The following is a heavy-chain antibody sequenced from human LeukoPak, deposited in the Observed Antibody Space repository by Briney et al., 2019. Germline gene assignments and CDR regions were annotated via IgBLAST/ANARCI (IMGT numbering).Heavy chain of an antibody. J-gene: IGHJ6*03. CDR1: GGSISRHY. Sequence: SETLSLTCTVSGGSISRHYWSWIRQPPGKGLEWIGYIYYSGSTNYNPSLKSRVTISVDTSKNQFSLKLSSVTAADTAVYYCARTLRTWIYYYMDVWGKGTTVTVSS. CDR3: ARTLRTWIYYYMDV. D-gene: IGHD3-16*01. CDR2: IYYSGST. V-gene: IGHV4-59*11.